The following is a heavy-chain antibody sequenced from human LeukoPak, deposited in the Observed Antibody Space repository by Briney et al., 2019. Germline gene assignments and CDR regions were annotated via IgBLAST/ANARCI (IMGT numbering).Heavy chain of an antibody. Sequence: KPGGSLRLSCAASGFAFSSYSMNWVRQAPGKGLEWVSYISSSGSSIYYADSVKGRFTMSRDNAKNSLYLQMNSLSAEDTAVYYCTRPRTGTTDCWGQGTLVTVSS. D-gene: IGHD1-7*01. V-gene: IGHV3-21*01. J-gene: IGHJ4*02. CDR3: TRPRTGTTDC. CDR2: ISSSGSSI. CDR1: GFAFSSYS.